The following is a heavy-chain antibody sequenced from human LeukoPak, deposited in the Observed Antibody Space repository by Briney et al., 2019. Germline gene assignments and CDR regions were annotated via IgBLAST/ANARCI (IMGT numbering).Heavy chain of an antibody. Sequence: PSETLSLTCTVSGGAITRYYWSWIRQPPGKGLEWIGFIYTSGSTNYNPSLKSRVTISLDTSKNQFSLKLSSVTAADTAVYYCARRGSIAARGYYYYYMDVWGKGTTVTVSS. CDR2: IYTSGST. J-gene: IGHJ6*03. D-gene: IGHD6-6*01. V-gene: IGHV4-4*09. CDR3: ARRGSIAARGYYYYYMDV. CDR1: GGAITRYY.